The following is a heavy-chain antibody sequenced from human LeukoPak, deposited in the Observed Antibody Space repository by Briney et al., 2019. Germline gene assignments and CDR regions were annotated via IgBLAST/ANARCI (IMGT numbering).Heavy chain of an antibody. CDR2: IWYDGTNK. Sequence: PGGSLRRSGAASGFSFSSYGMHWVRQAPGKGLEWVAVIWYDGTNKYYADSVKGRFTISRDNSKNTLYPQMNSLRAEDTAVYYCARDQRGFSYSKYYFDYWGQGTLVTVSS. D-gene: IGHD5-18*01. CDR3: ARDQRGFSYSKYYFDY. J-gene: IGHJ4*02. CDR1: GFSFSSYG. V-gene: IGHV3-33*01.